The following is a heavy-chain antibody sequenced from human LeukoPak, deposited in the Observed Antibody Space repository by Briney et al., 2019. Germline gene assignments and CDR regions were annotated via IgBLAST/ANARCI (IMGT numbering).Heavy chain of an antibody. CDR3: ASDLGSSSFIGY. Sequence: PGGSLRLSCAASGFTFSSYSMNWVRQAPGKGLEWVSSISSSSSYIYYADSVKGRFTISRDNAKNSLYLQMNSLRAEDTAVYYCASDLGSSSFIGYWGQGTLVTVSS. D-gene: IGHD6-13*01. CDR1: GFTFSSYS. CDR2: ISSSSSYI. V-gene: IGHV3-21*01. J-gene: IGHJ4*02.